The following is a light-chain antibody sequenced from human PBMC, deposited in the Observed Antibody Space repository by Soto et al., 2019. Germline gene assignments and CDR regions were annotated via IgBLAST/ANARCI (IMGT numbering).Light chain of an antibody. Sequence: EIVVTQSPGILSVSPGDRATLSCRASQSVGRNLAWYQQKSGQAPTLLIYAASTRATGLPARFSGRGSGTDFTLTISSLQSEDFAVYYCQEYSKWPLFTFGPGTRVDIK. V-gene: IGKV3-15*01. CDR2: AAS. CDR3: QEYSKWPLFT. J-gene: IGKJ3*01. CDR1: QSVGRN.